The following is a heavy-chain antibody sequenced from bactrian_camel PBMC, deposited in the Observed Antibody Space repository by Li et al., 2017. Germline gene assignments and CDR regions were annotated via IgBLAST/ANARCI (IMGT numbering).Heavy chain of an antibody. V-gene: IGHV3S9*01. CDR2: IAGDGRT. CDR1: GYTGNRYC. CDR3: AADLVTDEPSLVEREYYY. J-gene: IGHJ4*01. D-gene: IGHD1*01. Sequence: HVQLVESGGGSVNTGESLTLSCEASGYTGNRYCMAWFRRLPGQGREGVAAIAGDGRTNYADSVKGRFTISRDGAKNIIALQMDSLKPEDTATYYCAADLVTDEPSLVEREYYYWGQGTQVTVS.